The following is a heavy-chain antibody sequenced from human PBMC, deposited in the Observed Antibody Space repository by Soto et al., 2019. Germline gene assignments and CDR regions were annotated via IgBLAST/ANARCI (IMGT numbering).Heavy chain of an antibody. CDR3: ARWIYDSSGYYLDY. CDR1: GFTVSSNY. V-gene: IGHV3-66*01. CDR2: IYSGGST. D-gene: IGHD3-22*01. Sequence: PGGSLRLSCAASGFTVSSNYMSWVRQAPGKGLEWVSVIYSGGSTYYADSVKGRFTISRDNSKNTLYLQMNSLRAEDTAVYYCARWIYDSSGYYLDYWGQGTLVTVSS. J-gene: IGHJ4*02.